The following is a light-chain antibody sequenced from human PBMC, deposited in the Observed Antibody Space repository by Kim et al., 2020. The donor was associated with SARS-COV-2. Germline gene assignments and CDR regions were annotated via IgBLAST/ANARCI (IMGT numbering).Light chain of an antibody. CDR1: SGHTTYA. CDR2: LNSDGSH. Sequence: QPVLTQSPSASASLGASVKLTCTLSSGHTTYAIAWHQQQPEKGPRYLMRLNSDGSHTKGDGIPDRFSGSSSGAERHLTISSLQSEDEADYYCQTWGSGNWVFGEGTQLTVL. V-gene: IGLV4-69*01. J-gene: IGLJ3*02. CDR3: QTWGSGNWV.